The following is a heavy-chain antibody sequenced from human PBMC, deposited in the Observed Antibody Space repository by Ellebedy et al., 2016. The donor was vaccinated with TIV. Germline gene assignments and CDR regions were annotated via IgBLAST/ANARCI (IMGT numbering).Heavy chain of an antibody. J-gene: IGHJ4*02. CDR3: ARAAYGDYVLDY. Sequence: SETLSLXXTVSGGSISSYYWSWIRQPPGKGLEWIGYIYYSGSTNYNPSLKSRVTISVDTSKNQFSLKLSSVTAADTAVYYCARAAYGDYVLDYWGQGTLVTVSS. D-gene: IGHD4-17*01. CDR2: IYYSGST. V-gene: IGHV4-59*01. CDR1: GGSISSYY.